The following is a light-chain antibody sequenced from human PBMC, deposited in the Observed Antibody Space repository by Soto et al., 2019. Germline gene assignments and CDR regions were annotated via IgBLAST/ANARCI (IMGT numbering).Light chain of an antibody. CDR1: QSISNW. V-gene: IGKV1-5*01. Sequence: DIQMTQSPSTLSASVGDRVTITCRASQSISNWLAWYQQKPGKAPKLLIYGASSLESGVPSRFSGSGSGTEFTLTISSLQPDDFATYYCQQYNSYSWTFGQGTKVEIK. J-gene: IGKJ1*01. CDR2: GAS. CDR3: QQYNSYSWT.